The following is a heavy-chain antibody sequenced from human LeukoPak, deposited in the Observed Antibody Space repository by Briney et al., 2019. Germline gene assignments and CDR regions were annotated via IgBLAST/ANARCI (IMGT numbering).Heavy chain of an antibody. D-gene: IGHD3-22*01. CDR3: TRGTTLIVVSTIDY. Sequence: SETLSLTCTVSGYSINNGYYWGWIRQPPGKGLAWIGSLYHSGTTYYNPSLESRVTISVDMSKNQFSLKMSSVTAADTAVYYCTRGTTLIVVSTIDYWGQGTLVTVSS. CDR2: LYHSGTT. J-gene: IGHJ4*02. V-gene: IGHV4-38-2*02. CDR1: GYSINNGYY.